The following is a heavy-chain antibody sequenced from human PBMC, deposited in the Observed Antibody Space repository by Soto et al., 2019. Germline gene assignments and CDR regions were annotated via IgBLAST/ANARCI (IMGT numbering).Heavy chain of an antibody. CDR3: ASPLSSIAANGMDV. Sequence: QVQLVQSGAEVKKPGASVKVSCKASGYTFTSYAMHWVRQSPGQRLEWMGWINAGNGNTKYSQKFQGRVTITRDTSASTAYMELSSLRSEDTAVYYCASPLSSIAANGMDVWGQGTTVTVSS. CDR2: INAGNGNT. J-gene: IGHJ6*02. V-gene: IGHV1-3*01. D-gene: IGHD6-6*01. CDR1: GYTFTSYA.